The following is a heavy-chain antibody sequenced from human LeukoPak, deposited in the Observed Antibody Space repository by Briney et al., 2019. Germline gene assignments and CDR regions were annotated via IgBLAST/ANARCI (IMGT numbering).Heavy chain of an antibody. Sequence: GGSLRLSCAASGFTFSSYEMNWVRQAPGKGLEWVSYISSSGSTIYYADSVKGRFTISRDNAKNSLYLQMNSLRAEDTAVYYCATLIAVAGIWFDPWGQGTLVTVSS. CDR1: GFTFSSYE. CDR2: ISSSGSTI. D-gene: IGHD6-19*01. CDR3: ATLIAVAGIWFDP. V-gene: IGHV3-48*03. J-gene: IGHJ5*02.